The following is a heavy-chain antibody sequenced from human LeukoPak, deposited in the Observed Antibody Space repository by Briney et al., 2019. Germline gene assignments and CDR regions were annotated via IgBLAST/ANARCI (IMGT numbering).Heavy chain of an antibody. J-gene: IGHJ4*02. V-gene: IGHV3-73*01. CDR2: IGRQGDSDAT. CDR3: AGDYNFLTGLNY. D-gene: IGHD3-9*01. Sequence: HPGGSLRLSCAASGLTFSGSGIHWVRQASGKGLEWLGRIGRQGDSDATRYAASLKGKFTISRVDSRNTAYLQMNSLKAEDTAVYYCAGDYNFLTGLNYWGQGTLVTVSS. CDR1: GLTFSGSG.